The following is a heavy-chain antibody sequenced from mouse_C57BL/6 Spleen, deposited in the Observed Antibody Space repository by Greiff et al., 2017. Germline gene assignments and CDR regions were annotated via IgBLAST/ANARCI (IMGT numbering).Heavy chain of an antibody. CDR2: IHPNSGST. D-gene: IGHD2-4*01. V-gene: IGHV1-64*01. Sequence: QVQLQQPGAELVKPWASVTLSCKASGYTFTSYWLHWVQQRPGQGLEWIGMIHPNSGSTNYTEKFKSKARLTVNKSSSTAYMQLSSLTSEDSAVYYCARNYGFAYWGQGTLVTVSA. J-gene: IGHJ3*01. CDR1: GYTFTSYW. CDR3: ARNYGFAY.